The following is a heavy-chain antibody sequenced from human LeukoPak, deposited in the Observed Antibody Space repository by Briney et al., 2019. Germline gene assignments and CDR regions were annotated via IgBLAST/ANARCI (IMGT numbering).Heavy chain of an antibody. V-gene: IGHV4-59*08. CDR2: INHVSST. D-gene: IGHD3-10*01. CDR1: GDSISRHF. J-gene: IGHJ5*02. Sequence: SETLSLTCTVSGDSISRHFWSWIRQPPGKGLEWIGYINHVSSTNCNPSLRDRVTMSLDTSNNQFSLDLSSVTATDTAVYYCARHGKTWFGEYPRPYKWFDLWGQGTLVSVSS. CDR3: ARHGKTWFGEYPRPYKWFDL.